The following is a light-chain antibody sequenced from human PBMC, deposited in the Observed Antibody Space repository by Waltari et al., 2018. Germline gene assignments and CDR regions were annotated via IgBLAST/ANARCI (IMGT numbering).Light chain of an antibody. J-gene: IGLJ2*01. Sequence: QSGLTQPPSVSGAPGQRVTISCTGSSSNIGAGYDVHWYQLLPGTDPKLLIYGNSNRPAGVPDRFSVSKSGTSASLAITGRQAEDEAGYYCQSYDSSLSGSVFGGGTKLTVL. V-gene: IGLV1-40*01. CDR2: GNS. CDR1: SSNIGAGYD. CDR3: QSYDSSLSGSV.